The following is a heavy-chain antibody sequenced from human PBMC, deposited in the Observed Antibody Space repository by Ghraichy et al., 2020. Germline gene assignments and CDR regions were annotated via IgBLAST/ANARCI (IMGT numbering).Heavy chain of an antibody. J-gene: IGHJ5*02. CDR3: ARDWDYSWFDP. Sequence: ASVKVSCKASSYTFPKYGISWVRQAPGQGLEWVGWINTYDGHANYAQKFQDRVAITTDTSASTAYMELRSLRSDDTAVYYCARDWDYSWFDPWGQGTLVTVSS. CDR1: SYTFPKYG. D-gene: IGHD1-7*01. CDR2: INTYDGHA. V-gene: IGHV1-18*01.